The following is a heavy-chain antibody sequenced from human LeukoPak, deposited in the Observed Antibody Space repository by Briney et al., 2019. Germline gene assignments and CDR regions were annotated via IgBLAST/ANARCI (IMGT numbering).Heavy chain of an antibody. CDR3: AKDFQFLSWYYYGSGSYYNFDY. CDR1: GFTFSSYG. D-gene: IGHD3-10*01. Sequence: GGSLRLSCAASGFTFSSYGMSWVRQAPGKGLEWVSAISGSGGSTYYADSVKGRFTISRDNSKNTLYLQMNSLRAEDTAVYYCAKDFQFLSWYYYGSGSYYNFDYWGQGTLVTVSS. V-gene: IGHV3-23*01. CDR2: ISGSGGST. J-gene: IGHJ4*02.